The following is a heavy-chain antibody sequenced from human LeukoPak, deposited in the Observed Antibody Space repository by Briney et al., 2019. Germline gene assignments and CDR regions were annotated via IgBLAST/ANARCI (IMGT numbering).Heavy chain of an antibody. V-gene: IGHV3-23*01. CDR1: GFTFSNYA. D-gene: IGHD3-3*01. Sequence: PGGSLRLSCAASGFTFSNYAMTWGRHAPGKGLEWVSAMSGSDGSTYYSDSVTGRLTISRDNSNNTLYLQMPSPITAETPVYYCAKDGYDFWSAYQIDFWGQGTLVPVSS. CDR3: AKDGYDFWSAYQIDF. J-gene: IGHJ4*02. CDR2: MSGSDGST.